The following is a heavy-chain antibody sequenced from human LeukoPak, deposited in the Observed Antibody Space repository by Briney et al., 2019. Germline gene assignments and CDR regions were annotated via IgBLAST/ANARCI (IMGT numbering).Heavy chain of an antibody. CDR2: INPNSGGT. J-gene: IGHJ4*02. V-gene: IGHV1-2*02. D-gene: IGHD6-6*01. CDR3: ARSIRYSSIAAY. CDR1: GYTSTGYY. Sequence: ASVKVSCKASGYTSTGYYMHWVRQAPGQGLEWMGWINPNSGGTNYAQKFQGRVTMTRDTSISTAYMELSRLRSDDTAVYYCARSIRYSSIAAYWGQGTLVTVSS.